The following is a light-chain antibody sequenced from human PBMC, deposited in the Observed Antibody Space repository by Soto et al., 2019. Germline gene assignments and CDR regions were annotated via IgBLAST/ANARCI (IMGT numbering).Light chain of an antibody. V-gene: IGKV3-15*01. J-gene: IGKJ1*01. CDR2: DAS. CDR3: QKFNTWPWT. Sequence: EIVMTQSPVTQSLSPGERATLSCRASESVGSNLAWYQQKPGQPPRLLIYDASMRETGVPPRFSGSGSGTEFTLTLSSLQSEDFAISICQKFNTWPWTFGQGTKVDIK. CDR1: ESVGSN.